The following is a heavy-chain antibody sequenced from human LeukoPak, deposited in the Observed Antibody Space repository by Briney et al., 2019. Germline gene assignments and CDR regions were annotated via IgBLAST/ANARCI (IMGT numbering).Heavy chain of an antibody. CDR1: GGSFSGYY. Sequence: SETLSLTCAVYGGSFSGYYWSWIRQPPGKGLEWIGEINHSGSTNYNPSLKSRVTISVDTSKNQFYLKLSSVTAADTAVYYCALYYYDILTGALGPASWGQGTLVTVSS. D-gene: IGHD3-9*01. V-gene: IGHV4-34*01. J-gene: IGHJ4*02. CDR2: INHSGST. CDR3: ALYYYDILTGALGPAS.